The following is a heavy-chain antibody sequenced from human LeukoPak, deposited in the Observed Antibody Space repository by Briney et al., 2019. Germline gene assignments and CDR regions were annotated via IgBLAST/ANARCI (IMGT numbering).Heavy chain of an antibody. CDR1: GFTFSDYY. Sequence: GGYLRLSCAASGFTFSDYYMSWMRQAPGQGRGWVSYLNSSGSTIYYADSVKGRFTIARDNAKNSLYLQMNSLRAEDTAVYYCARDTSFRGYSGYAKHYFDYWGQGTLVTVSS. CDR3: ARDTSFRGYSGYAKHYFDY. V-gene: IGHV3-11*04. J-gene: IGHJ4*02. D-gene: IGHD5-12*01. CDR2: LNSSGSTI.